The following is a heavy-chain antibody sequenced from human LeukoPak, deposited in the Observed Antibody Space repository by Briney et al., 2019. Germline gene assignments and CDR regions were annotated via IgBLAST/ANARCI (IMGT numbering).Heavy chain of an antibody. V-gene: IGHV1-18*01. D-gene: IGHD6-19*01. CDR3: ARGWRPTIAVAGLFDY. CDR1: GYTFASYG. J-gene: IGHJ4*02. CDR2: ISAYNGNT. Sequence: GASVKVSCKASGYTFASYGISWVRQAPGQGLEWMGWISAYNGNTNYAQKLQGRVTMTTDTSTSTAYMELRSLRSDDTAVYYCARGWRPTIAVAGLFDYWGQGTLVTVSS.